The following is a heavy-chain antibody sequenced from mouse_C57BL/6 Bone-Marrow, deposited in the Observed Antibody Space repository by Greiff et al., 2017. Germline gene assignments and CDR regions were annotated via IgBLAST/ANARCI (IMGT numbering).Heavy chain of an antibody. Sequence: QVQLQQPGAELVMPGASVKLSCKASGYTFTSYWMHWVKQRPGQGLEWIGEIDPSDSYTNYNQKFKGKSTLTVDKSSSTAYMQRSSLTSEDSAVYYCARDYGSSHWYFDVWGTGTTVTVSS. D-gene: IGHD1-1*01. V-gene: IGHV1-69*01. J-gene: IGHJ1*03. CDR2: IDPSDSYT. CDR1: GYTFTSYW. CDR3: ARDYGSSHWYFDV.